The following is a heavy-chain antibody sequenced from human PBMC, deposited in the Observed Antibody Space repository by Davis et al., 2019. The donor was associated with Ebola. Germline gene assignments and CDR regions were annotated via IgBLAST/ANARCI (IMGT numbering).Heavy chain of an antibody. CDR1: GYTFTGYY. CDR2: INPNSGGT. J-gene: IGHJ4*02. Sequence: AASVKVSCKASGYTFTGYYMHWVRQAPGQGLEWMGWINPNSGGTNYAQKFQGWVTMTRDTSISTAYMELSSLRSEDTAVYYCARVPEADFWSGYYSDWGQGTLVTVSS. CDR3: ARVPEADFWSGYYSD. D-gene: IGHD3-3*01. V-gene: IGHV1-2*04.